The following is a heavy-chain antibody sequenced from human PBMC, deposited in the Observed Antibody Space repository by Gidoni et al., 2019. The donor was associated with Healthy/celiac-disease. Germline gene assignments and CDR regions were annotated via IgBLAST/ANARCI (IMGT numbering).Heavy chain of an antibody. Sequence: QVQLQQWGAGLLKPSETLSLTCAVYGGSFSGYYWSWIRQPPGKGLEWIGEINHSGSTNYNPSLKSRVTISVDTSKNQFSLKLSSVTAADTAVYYCARVGNSGAGVDYWGQGTLVTVSS. D-gene: IGHD4-4*01. CDR2: INHSGST. V-gene: IGHV4-34*01. J-gene: IGHJ4*02. CDR1: GGSFSGYY. CDR3: ARVGNSGAGVDY.